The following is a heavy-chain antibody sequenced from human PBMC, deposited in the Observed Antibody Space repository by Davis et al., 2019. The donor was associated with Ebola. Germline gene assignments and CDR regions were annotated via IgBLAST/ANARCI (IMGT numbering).Heavy chain of an antibody. V-gene: IGHV1-2*04. CDR1: GYTFTGYY. D-gene: IGHD6-13*01. Sequence: AASVKVSCKASGYTFTGYYMHWVRQAPGQGLEWMGWINPNSGGTNYAQKFQGWVTMTRDTSISTAYLQWSSLKASDTAMYYCARPIARGGMDVWGQGTTVTVSS. J-gene: IGHJ6*02. CDR3: ARPIARGGMDV. CDR2: INPNSGGT.